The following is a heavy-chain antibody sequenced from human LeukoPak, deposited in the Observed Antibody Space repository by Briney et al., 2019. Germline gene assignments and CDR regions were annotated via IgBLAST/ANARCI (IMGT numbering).Heavy chain of an antibody. V-gene: IGHV3-48*03. J-gene: IGHJ4*02. CDR2: ISSSGSTI. D-gene: IGHD5-18*01. Sequence: PGGSLRLSCAASGFTFSSYEMNWVRQAPGKGLEWVSYISSSGSTIYYADSVKGRFTISRDNSKNTLYLQMSSLRAEDTAVYYCAKDEVTLDYWGQGTLVTVSS. CDR3: AKDEVTLDY. CDR1: GFTFSSYE.